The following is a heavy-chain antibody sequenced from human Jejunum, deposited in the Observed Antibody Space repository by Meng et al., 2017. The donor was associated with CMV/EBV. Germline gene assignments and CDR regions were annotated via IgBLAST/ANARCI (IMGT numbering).Heavy chain of an antibody. CDR2: IHTSGTT. J-gene: IGHJ4*02. Sequence: QVPLPESVPGLVKPSETLSLTCTVSDGSISSYYWSWIRQSAGKGLEWIGRIHTSGTTNYNPSLKSRVTLSLDTSKDQFSLKLTSVTAADTAVYYCAREKSSCTSSTCYGVDSWGQGTLVTVSS. CDR1: DGSISSYY. V-gene: IGHV4-4*07. D-gene: IGHD2-2*01. CDR3: AREKSSCTSSTCYGVDS.